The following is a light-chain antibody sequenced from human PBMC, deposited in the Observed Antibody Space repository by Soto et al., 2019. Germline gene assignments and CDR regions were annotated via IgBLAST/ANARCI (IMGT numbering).Light chain of an antibody. V-gene: IGKV3-20*01. CDR1: QSVRGN. CDR2: GAS. Sequence: EIVFTHSPGTLSLSPVERATLSCRASQSVRGNLAWYQQKPGQAPRLLIYGASSRATGIPHRFSGSGSGTDFTLTINRLEPEDFAVYYCQQYVSSPPTFGQGTKVDIK. CDR3: QQYVSSPPT. J-gene: IGKJ1*01.